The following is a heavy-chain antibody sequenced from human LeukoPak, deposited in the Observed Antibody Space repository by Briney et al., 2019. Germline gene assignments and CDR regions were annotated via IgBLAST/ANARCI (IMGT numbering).Heavy chain of an antibody. V-gene: IGHV3-53*01. CDR1: GFSVSNTY. CDR2: IYSGGNT. J-gene: IGHJ4*02. Sequence: GGSLRLSCAASGFSVSNTYMSWVRQAPGKGLEWISIIYSGGNTYYADSVKGRFTISRDNSKNTLYLQMNRLRPEDTAVYYCARGTVTAPDYWGQGTLVAVSS. CDR3: ARGTVTAPDY. D-gene: IGHD2-21*02.